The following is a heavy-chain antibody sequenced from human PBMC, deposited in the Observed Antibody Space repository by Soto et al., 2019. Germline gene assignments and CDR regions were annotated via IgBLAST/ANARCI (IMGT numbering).Heavy chain of an antibody. CDR3: ARDEYQLLSSVSWFDS. V-gene: IGHV4-30-4*01. Sequence: SETLSLTCTVSGGSISDDSYWSWIRQPPGNGLECIWYIYHTGNTYYNPCLRSRVSISVDKSKSQFSLNPISVTAADTAVYFCARDEYQLLSSVSWFDSWGQGTLVTVSS. CDR1: GGSISDDSY. CDR2: IYHTGNT. D-gene: IGHD2-2*01. J-gene: IGHJ5*01.